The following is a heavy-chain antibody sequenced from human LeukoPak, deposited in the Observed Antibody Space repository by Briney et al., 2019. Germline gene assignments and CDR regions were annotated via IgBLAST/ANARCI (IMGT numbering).Heavy chain of an antibody. CDR2: ISSSSSYI. Sequence: PGGSLRLSCAASGFTFSSYSMNWVRQAPGKGLEWVSSISSSSSYIYYADSVKGRFTISRDNSKNTLYLQMNSLRAEDTAVYYCAKDYYASGDAFDIWGQGTMVIVSS. CDR1: GFTFSSYS. D-gene: IGHD3-10*01. V-gene: IGHV3-21*01. CDR3: AKDYYASGDAFDI. J-gene: IGHJ3*02.